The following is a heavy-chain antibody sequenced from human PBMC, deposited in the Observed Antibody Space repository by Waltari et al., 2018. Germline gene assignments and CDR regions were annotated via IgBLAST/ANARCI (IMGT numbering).Heavy chain of an antibody. CDR1: GGSFSGYY. D-gene: IGHD2-15*01. CDR3: ARGQSGGRKLDY. CDR2: INHSGST. V-gene: IGHV4-34*01. J-gene: IGHJ4*02. Sequence: QVQLQQWGAGLLKPSETLSLTCAVYGGSFSGYYWSWIRQPPGKGLEWIGEINHSGSTNYNPSLKSRVTISVDTSKNQFSLKLSSVTAADTAVYYCARGQSGGRKLDYWGQGTLVTVSS.